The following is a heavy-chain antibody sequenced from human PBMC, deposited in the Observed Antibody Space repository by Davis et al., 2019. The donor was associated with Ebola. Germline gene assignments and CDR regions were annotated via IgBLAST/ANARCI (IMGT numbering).Heavy chain of an antibody. CDR2: IYPGDSDT. V-gene: IGHV5-51*01. J-gene: IGHJ3*02. CDR3: ASLRRTITGMDDAFDI. D-gene: IGHD2-8*02. CDR1: GYSFVDYW. Sequence: GESLKISCKGSGYSFVDYWIGWVRQMPGQRPEWMGIIYPGDSDTRYSPSFQGQVTISADKSIKTAFLQWSSLKASDTAMYYCASLRRTITGMDDAFDIWGQGTMVTVSS.